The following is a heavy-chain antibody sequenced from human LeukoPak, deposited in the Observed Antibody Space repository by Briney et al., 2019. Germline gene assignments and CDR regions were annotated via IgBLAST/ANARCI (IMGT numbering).Heavy chain of an antibody. Sequence: PSETPSLTCTVSGGSISSYYWSWIRQPPGKGLEWIGYIYYSGSTNYNPSLKSRVTISVDTSKNQFSLKLSSVTAADTPVYYCARDGIGYYYDSSGYYTGADIWGQGTMVTVSS. CDR3: ARDGIGYYYDSSGYYTGADI. J-gene: IGHJ3*02. D-gene: IGHD3-22*01. CDR2: IYYSGST. V-gene: IGHV4-59*01. CDR1: GGSISSYY.